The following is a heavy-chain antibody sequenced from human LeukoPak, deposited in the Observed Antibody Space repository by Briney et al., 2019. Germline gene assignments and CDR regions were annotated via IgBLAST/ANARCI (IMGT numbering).Heavy chain of an antibody. CDR1: GFRFSSQW. J-gene: IGHJ3*02. V-gene: IGHV3-7*01. CDR2: VNQGGTGK. CDR3: ARNQDGDYGAAFDI. Sequence: QAGGSLRLSCAASGFRFSSQWMSWVRQAPGKGLEWVAIVNQGGTGKYYVDSVKGRFTISRDNAENSLYLQMNSLRAEDTAVYYCARNQDGDYGAAFDIWGQGTMVTVSS. D-gene: IGHD4-17*01.